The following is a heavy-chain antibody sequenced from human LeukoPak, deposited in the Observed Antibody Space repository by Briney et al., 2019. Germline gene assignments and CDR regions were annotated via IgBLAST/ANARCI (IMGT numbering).Heavy chain of an antibody. CDR1: GFTFSSYA. V-gene: IGHV3-23*01. CDR3: AKDGWYAEYFHH. Sequence: TGGSLRLSCAASGFTFSSYAMSWVRQAPGKGLEWVSAISGSGGSTYYADSVKGRFTISRDNCKNTLYLQMNSLRAEDTAVYYCAKDGWYAEYFHHWGQGTLVTVSS. J-gene: IGHJ1*01. D-gene: IGHD6-19*01. CDR2: ISGSGGST.